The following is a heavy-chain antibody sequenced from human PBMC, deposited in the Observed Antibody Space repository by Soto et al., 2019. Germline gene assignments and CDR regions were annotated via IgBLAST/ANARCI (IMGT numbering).Heavy chain of an antibody. V-gene: IGHV1-69*12. CDR2: LIPIFGTA. CDR1: GGTFSSYA. Sequence: QVQLVPSGAEVKKPGSSVKVSCKASGGTFSSYAISRVRQAPGLGLEWMGGLIPIFGTANYAQKFPGRLTITADESTRKAYMELSSLRSEDTAAYYCASHGYSYGYFFDYWGQGTLVTVSS. CDR3: ASHGYSYGYFFDY. D-gene: IGHD5-18*01. J-gene: IGHJ4*02.